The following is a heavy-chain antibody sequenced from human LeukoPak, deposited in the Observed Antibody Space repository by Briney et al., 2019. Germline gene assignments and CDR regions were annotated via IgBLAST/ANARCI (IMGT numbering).Heavy chain of an antibody. CDR2: IASDGSST. CDR1: GFTFSSYW. J-gene: IGHJ4*02. V-gene: IGHV3-74*01. Sequence: GGSLRLSCAASGFTFSSYWMNWVRHAPGKGLAWVSRIASDGSSTTYADSVKGRFSISRDNAKNTLYLQMNSLRVEDTAVYYCARGRPHGNDYWGQGTLVTVSS. D-gene: IGHD4-23*01. CDR3: ARGRPHGNDY.